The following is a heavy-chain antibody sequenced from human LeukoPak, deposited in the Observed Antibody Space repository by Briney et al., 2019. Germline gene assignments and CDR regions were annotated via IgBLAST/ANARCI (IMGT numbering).Heavy chain of an antibody. CDR2: IYYSGST. Sequence: PSETLSLTCTVSGGSISSSSYYWGWIRQPPGKGLEWVGSIYYSGSTYYNLSLKSRVTISVDTSKNQFSLKLSSVTAVDTAVYYCARHGAGGWYVYFDYWGQGTLVTVSS. CDR3: ARHGAGGWYVYFDY. J-gene: IGHJ4*02. V-gene: IGHV4-39*01. CDR1: GGSISSSSYY. D-gene: IGHD6-19*01.